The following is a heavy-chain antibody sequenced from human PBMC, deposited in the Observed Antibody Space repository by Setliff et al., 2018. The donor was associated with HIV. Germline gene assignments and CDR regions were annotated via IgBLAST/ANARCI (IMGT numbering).Heavy chain of an antibody. CDR2: INPNSGGT. CDR1: GYTFTGYY. D-gene: IGHD1-26*01. CDR3: ARVGIVGATKSLDY. J-gene: IGHJ4*02. V-gene: IGHV1-2*02. Sequence: GASVKVSCKASGYTFTGYYMHWVRQAPGQGLEWMGWINPNSGGTNYARKFQGRVTMTRDTSISTAYMELSRLRSDDTAVYYCARVGIVGATKSLDYWGQGTLVTVSS.